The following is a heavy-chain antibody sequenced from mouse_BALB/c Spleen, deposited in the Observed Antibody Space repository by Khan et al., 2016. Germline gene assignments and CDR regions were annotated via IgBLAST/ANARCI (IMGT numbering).Heavy chain of an antibody. V-gene: IGHV14-3*02. CDR3: VRPFYDGYYGFAY. D-gene: IGHD2-3*01. CDR1: GFNIKDTY. J-gene: IGHJ3*01. Sequence: VQLQQSGAEFVKPGASVKLSCTASGFNIKDTYIHWVKQSPEQGLEWIGGIDPANGNTKFDPKFQGKATITTDTSSNTAYLQLSSLTSEDTAVSYYVRPFYDGYYGFAYWGQGTLVTVSA. CDR2: IDPANGNT.